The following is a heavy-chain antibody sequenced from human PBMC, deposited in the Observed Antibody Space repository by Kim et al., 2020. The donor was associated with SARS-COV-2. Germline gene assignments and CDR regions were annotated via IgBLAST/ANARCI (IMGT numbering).Heavy chain of an antibody. J-gene: IGHJ6*02. CDR3: AKFPALYGDNDYHYYDMDV. Sequence: GGSLRLSCEASGFTFSSYVMSWVRQAPGKGLEWVSAIVGSGGNTLYADSVRGRFTISRDNSKHTMYMQMNNLRAEDTALYYCAKFPALYGDNDYHYYDMDVWGHGTKVTVSS. CDR2: IVGSGGNT. CDR1: GFTFSSYV. V-gene: IGHV3-23*01. D-gene: IGHD4-17*01.